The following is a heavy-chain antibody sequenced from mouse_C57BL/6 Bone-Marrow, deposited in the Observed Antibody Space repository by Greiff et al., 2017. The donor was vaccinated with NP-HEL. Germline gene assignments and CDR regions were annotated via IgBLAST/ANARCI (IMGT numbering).Heavy chain of an antibody. Sequence: EVKLVESGGDLVKPGGSLKLSCAASGFTFSSYGMSWVRQTPDKRLEWVATISSGGSYTYYPDSVKGRFTISRDNAKNTLYLQMSSLKSEDTAMYYCARPSIYYYGHELFDYWGQGTTLTVSS. CDR1: GFTFSSYG. J-gene: IGHJ2*01. CDR3: ARPSIYYYGHELFDY. CDR2: ISSGGSYT. V-gene: IGHV5-6*02. D-gene: IGHD1-1*01.